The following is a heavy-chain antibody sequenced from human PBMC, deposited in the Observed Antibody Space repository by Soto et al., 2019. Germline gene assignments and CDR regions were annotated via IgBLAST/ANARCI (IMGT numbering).Heavy chain of an antibody. J-gene: IGHJ4*02. CDR1: GGTFSSYA. V-gene: IGHV1-69*12. D-gene: IGHD6-19*01. CDR2: IIPIFGTA. CDR3: ARARGGYSSGWYGGVRY. Sequence: QVQLVQSGAEVKKPGSSVKVSCKASGGTFSSYAISWVRQAPGQGLEWMGGIIPIFGTANYAQKFPGRVTITADESTSTAYMGLSSLRSEATAVYYCARARGGYSSGWYGGVRYWGQGPLVTVSS.